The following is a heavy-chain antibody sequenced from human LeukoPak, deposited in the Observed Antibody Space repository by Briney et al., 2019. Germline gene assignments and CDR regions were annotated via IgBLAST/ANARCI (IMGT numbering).Heavy chain of an antibody. CDR1: GGTFSSYA. J-gene: IGHJ6*02. CDR3: ASGGSSSMEGPYYYYGMDV. CDR2: IIPIFGIA. D-gene: IGHD6-6*01. V-gene: IGHV1-69*04. Sequence: GSSVKVSCKASGGTFSSYAISWVRQAPGQGLEWMGRIIPIFGIANYAQKFQGRVTITADKSTSTAYMKLSSLRSEDTAVYYCASGGSSSMEGPYYYYGMDVWGQGTTVTVSS.